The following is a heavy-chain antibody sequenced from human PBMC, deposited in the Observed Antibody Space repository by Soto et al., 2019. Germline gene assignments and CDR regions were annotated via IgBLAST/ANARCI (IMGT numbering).Heavy chain of an antibody. CDR1: GYTFTRSG. J-gene: IGHJ6*02. Sequence: QVQLVQSGAEVKKPGASVKVSCKASGYTFTRSGISWVRQAPGQGLEWMGWISTYNGDTNYAQTFQGRVTMTTDTSTSTVHMEVRSLRSVDTAVYYCAREGVAPYYYYGMDVWGQGTPVTVSS. CDR3: AREGVAPYYYYGMDV. V-gene: IGHV1-18*01. D-gene: IGHD5-12*01. CDR2: ISTYNGDT.